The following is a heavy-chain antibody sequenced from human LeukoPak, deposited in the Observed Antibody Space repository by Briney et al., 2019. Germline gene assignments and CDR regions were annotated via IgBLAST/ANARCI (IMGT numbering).Heavy chain of an antibody. Sequence: SETLSLTCTVSGGSISSYYWSWIRQPPGRGLEWIGYIYYSGSTNYSPSLKSRVTILVDTSKNQFSLKLSSVTAADTAVYYCARSGYSYDSAVYWNFDLWGRGTLVTVSS. CDR2: IYYSGST. V-gene: IGHV4-59*01. J-gene: IGHJ2*01. CDR1: GGSISSYY. D-gene: IGHD5-18*01. CDR3: ARSGYSYDSAVYWNFDL.